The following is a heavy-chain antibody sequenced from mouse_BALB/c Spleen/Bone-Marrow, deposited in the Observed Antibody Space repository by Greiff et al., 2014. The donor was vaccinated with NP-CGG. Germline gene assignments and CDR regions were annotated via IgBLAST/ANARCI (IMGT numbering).Heavy chain of an antibody. V-gene: IGHV7-3*02. Sequence: DVKLVESGGGLVQPGGSLRLSCATSGFTFTDYYMSWVRQPPGKALEWLGFIRNKANGYTTEYSASVKGRFTISRDNSQSILYLQMNTLRAEGSATYYCARDKNYGSYWYFDVWGAGTTVTVSS. CDR1: GFTFTDYY. J-gene: IGHJ1*01. D-gene: IGHD2-1*01. CDR2: IRNKANGYTT. CDR3: ARDKNYGSYWYFDV.